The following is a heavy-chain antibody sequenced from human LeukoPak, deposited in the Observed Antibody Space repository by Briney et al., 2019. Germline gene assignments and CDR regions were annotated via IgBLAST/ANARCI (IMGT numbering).Heavy chain of an antibody. Sequence: ASVNVSCKASGYIFTSYYMHWVRQAPGQGLEWMGKINPSGGSTSYAQKFQGRVTMTRDTSTSTVYMELSSLRSEDTAVYYCARDVVGSSGPPGYYFDYWGQGTLVTVSS. CDR1: GYIFTSYY. CDR2: INPSGGST. J-gene: IGHJ4*02. D-gene: IGHD6-19*01. CDR3: ARDVVGSSGPPGYYFDY. V-gene: IGHV1-46*01.